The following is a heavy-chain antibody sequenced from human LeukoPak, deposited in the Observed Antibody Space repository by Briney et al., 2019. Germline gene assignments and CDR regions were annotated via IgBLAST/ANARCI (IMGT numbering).Heavy chain of an antibody. J-gene: IGHJ4*02. Sequence: GGSLRLSCAASGFTFSTYAMNWVRQAPGKGLEWVSYISSSGSTIYYADSVKGRFTISRDNAKNTLYLQMNSLRAEDTAVYYCARGYCSSTSCYGSKSAFDYWGQGTLVTVSS. CDR1: GFTFSTYA. CDR3: ARGYCSSTSCYGSKSAFDY. CDR2: ISSSGSTI. V-gene: IGHV3-48*04. D-gene: IGHD2-2*01.